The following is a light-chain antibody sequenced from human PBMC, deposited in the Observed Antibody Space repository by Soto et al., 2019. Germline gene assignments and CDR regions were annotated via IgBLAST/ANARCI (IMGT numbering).Light chain of an antibody. CDR2: DAS. J-gene: IGKJ2*01. V-gene: IGKV3-11*01. Sequence: EIVLTQSPATLSLSPGERATLSCRASQSVSSYLAWYQQKPGQAPRLLIYDASNRATGIPARFSGSGSGTVFTLTISSLEPEDFAVYYCQQRSNWPPPYTFGQGTKLEIK. CDR3: QQRSNWPPPYT. CDR1: QSVSSY.